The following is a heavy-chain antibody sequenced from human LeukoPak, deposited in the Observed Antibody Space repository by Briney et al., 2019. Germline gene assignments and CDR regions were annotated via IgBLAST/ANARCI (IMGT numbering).Heavy chain of an antibody. D-gene: IGHD4-17*01. V-gene: IGHV3-7*01. Sequence: GGSLRLSCAASGFTFDSHWMTWVRQAPGKGLEWVASIEQDGTGRSYLDSVKGRFTISRDNAKNSLYLQMNSLRAEDTAVYYCAREEGYGDYNFDYWGQGTLVTVSS. CDR3: AREEGYGDYNFDY. CDR1: GFTFDSHW. J-gene: IGHJ4*02. CDR2: IEQDGTGR.